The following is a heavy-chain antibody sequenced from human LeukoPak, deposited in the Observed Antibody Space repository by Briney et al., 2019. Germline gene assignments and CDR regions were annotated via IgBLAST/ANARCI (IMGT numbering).Heavy chain of an antibody. CDR2: ISGSGGST. J-gene: IGHJ4*02. V-gene: IGHV3-23*01. Sequence: GGSLRLSCAASGFTFSSYAMSWVRQAPGKGLEWVSAISGSGGSTYYADSVKGRFTISRDNSKNTLYLQMNSPRAEDTAVYYCAKSFGGTTVTTGYWGQGTLVTVSS. CDR1: GFTFSSYA. CDR3: AKSFGGTTVTTGY. D-gene: IGHD4-17*01.